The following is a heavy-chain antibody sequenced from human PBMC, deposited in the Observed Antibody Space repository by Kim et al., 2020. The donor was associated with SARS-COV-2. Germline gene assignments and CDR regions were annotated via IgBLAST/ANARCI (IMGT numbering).Heavy chain of an antibody. CDR2: ISGSGGST. J-gene: IGHJ6*02. CDR3: AKDRPDILTGWPTYYYYGMDV. CDR1: GFTFSSYA. Sequence: GGSLRLSCAASGFTFSSYAMSWVRQAPGKGLEWVSAISGSGGSTYYADSVKGRFTISRDNSKNTLYLQMNSLRAEDTAVYYCAKDRPDILTGWPTYYYYGMDVWGQGTTVTVSS. V-gene: IGHV3-23*01. D-gene: IGHD3-9*01.